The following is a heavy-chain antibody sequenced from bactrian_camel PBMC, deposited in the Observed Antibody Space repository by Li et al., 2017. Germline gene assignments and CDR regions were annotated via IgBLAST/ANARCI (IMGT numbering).Heavy chain of an antibody. D-gene: IGHD3*01. V-gene: IGHV3S42*01. CDR1: GYTYSSMC. CDR3: GASRVIMTPTQAITTSSLFRF. CDR2: IEIDGALH. J-gene: IGHJ4*01. Sequence: QLVESGGGSVQAGGSLRLSCVVSGYTYSSMCMGWFRQAPGKDREGIAAIEIDGALHYDSSIEGEGRFVISRDTAANTLYLQMNNLGPEDTAMYYCGASRVIMTPTQAITTSSLFRFWGQGTQVTVS.